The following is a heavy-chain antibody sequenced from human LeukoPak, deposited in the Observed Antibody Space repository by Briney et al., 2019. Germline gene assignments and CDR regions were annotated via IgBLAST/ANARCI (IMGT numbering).Heavy chain of an antibody. CDR2: IKQDGSER. CDR3: ARVGGRYSPLGY. CDR1: GFTFSSYW. D-gene: IGHD3-16*02. V-gene: IGHV3-7*01. Sequence: GGSLRLSCAASGFTFSSYWMSWVRQAPGKGLEWVANIKQDGSERYYVDSVKGRFTISRDNDKNSLFLQMTSLRAEDTAVYYCARVGGRYSPLGYWGQGTLVTVSS. J-gene: IGHJ4*02.